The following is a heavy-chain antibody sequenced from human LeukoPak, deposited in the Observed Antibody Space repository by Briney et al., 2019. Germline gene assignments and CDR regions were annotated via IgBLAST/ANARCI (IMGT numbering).Heavy chain of an antibody. J-gene: IGHJ4*02. CDR2: IILIFGTA. D-gene: IGHD5-24*01. CDR1: GGTFTSYA. CDR3: AREGVEMATKYYFDY. Sequence: SVKVSCKASGGTFTSYAISWVRQAPGQGLEWMGGIILIFGTANYAQKFQGRVTITTDESTSTAYMELSSLSSEDTAVYYCAREGVEMATKYYFDYWGQGTLVTVSS. V-gene: IGHV1-69*05.